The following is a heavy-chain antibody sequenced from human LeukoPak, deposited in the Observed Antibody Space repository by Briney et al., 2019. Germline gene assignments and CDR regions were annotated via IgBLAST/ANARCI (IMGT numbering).Heavy chain of an antibody. Sequence: GGSLRLSCAASGFTFNSYWMHWVRQAPGKGLVWVSHINGDGSEINYADSLKGRFTISRDNAKNTLYLQMNSLRAEDTAVYYCVRGVGGDSRFDPWGQGTLVTVSS. J-gene: IGHJ5*02. CDR1: GFTFNSYW. CDR3: VRGVGGDSRFDP. CDR2: INGDGSEI. D-gene: IGHD1-26*01. V-gene: IGHV3-74*01.